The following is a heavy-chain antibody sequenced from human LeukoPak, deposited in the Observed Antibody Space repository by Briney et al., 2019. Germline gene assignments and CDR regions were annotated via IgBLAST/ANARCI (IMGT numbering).Heavy chain of an antibody. CDR3: AKDMGQWLATPLDY. CDR2: ISWNSGSI. J-gene: IGHJ4*02. V-gene: IGHV3-9*01. D-gene: IGHD6-19*01. CDR1: GFTFDDYA. Sequence: GGSLRLSCAASGFTFDDYAMHWVRQAPGKGLEWVSGISWNSGSIGYADSVKGRFTISRDNAKSSLYLQMNSLRAEDTALYYCAKDMGQWLATPLDYWGQGTLVTVSS.